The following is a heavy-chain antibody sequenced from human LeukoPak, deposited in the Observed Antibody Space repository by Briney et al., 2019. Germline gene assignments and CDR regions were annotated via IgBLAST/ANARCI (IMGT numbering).Heavy chain of an antibody. CDR2: IIPIFGTA. V-gene: IGHV1-69*13. J-gene: IGHJ5*02. Sequence: SVKVSCKASRGTFSSYAISWVRQAPGQGLEWMGGIIPIFGTANYAQKFQGRVTITADESTSTAYMELSSLRSEDTAVYYCARDQGLAARPLNNWFDPWGQGTLVTVSS. CDR1: RGTFSSYA. D-gene: IGHD6-6*01. CDR3: ARDQGLAARPLNNWFDP.